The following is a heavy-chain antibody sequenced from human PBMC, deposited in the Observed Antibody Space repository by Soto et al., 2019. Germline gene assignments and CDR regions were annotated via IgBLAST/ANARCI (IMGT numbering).Heavy chain of an antibody. CDR2: IWYDGSNK. D-gene: IGHD3-16*01. CDR1: GFSFRNYG. V-gene: IGHV3-33*01. Sequence: QVQLVESGGGVVQPGRSLRLSCAASGFSFRNYGMHWVRQAPGKGLEWVAAIWYDGSNKYYADSVKGRFTISRDNFKNTLYLQINSLIAEDTAVYYCARESSNYVSDYWGQGTLVTVSS. J-gene: IGHJ4*02. CDR3: ARESSNYVSDY.